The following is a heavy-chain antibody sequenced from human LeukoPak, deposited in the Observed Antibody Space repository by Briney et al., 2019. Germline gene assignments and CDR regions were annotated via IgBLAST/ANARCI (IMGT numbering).Heavy chain of an antibody. CDR1: GFTFSSYA. Sequence: PGRSLRLSCAASGFTFSSYAMHWVRQAPGKGLEWVAVISYDGSNKYYADSVKGRFTISRDNSKNTLYLQMNSLRAEDTAVYYCARDGGYDILTGYCNYWGQGTLVTVSS. V-gene: IGHV3-30*04. D-gene: IGHD3-9*01. CDR2: ISYDGSNK. CDR3: ARDGGYDILTGYCNY. J-gene: IGHJ4*02.